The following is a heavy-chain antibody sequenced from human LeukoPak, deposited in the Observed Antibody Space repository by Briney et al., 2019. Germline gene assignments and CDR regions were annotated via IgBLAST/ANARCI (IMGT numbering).Heavy chain of an antibody. CDR1: GGSISSGSYY. CDR2: IYTSGST. J-gene: IGHJ6*03. Sequence: SETLSLTCTVSGGSISSGSYYWSWIRQPAGKGLEWIGRIYTSGSTNYNPSLKSRVTISVDTSKNQFSLKLSSVTAADTAVYYCARAGWVGLHRGFTTYYYYYYMDVWGKGTTVTISS. CDR3: ARAGWVGLHRGFTTYYYYYYMDV. D-gene: IGHD1-1*01. V-gene: IGHV4-61*02.